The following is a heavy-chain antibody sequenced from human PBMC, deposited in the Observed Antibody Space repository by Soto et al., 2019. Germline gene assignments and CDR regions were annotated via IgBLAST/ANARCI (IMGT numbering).Heavy chain of an antibody. J-gene: IGHJ3*02. V-gene: IGHV1-69*06. Sequence: GASVKVSCKASGGTFSSYAISWVRQAPGQGLEWMGGIIPFSGTANYAQKFQGRVTMTADTSTSTAYMELSSLRSDDTAVYYCARDYCSSTSCHDAFDIWGQGTMVTVSS. D-gene: IGHD2-2*01. CDR1: GGTFSSYA. CDR3: ARDYCSSTSCHDAFDI. CDR2: IIPFSGTA.